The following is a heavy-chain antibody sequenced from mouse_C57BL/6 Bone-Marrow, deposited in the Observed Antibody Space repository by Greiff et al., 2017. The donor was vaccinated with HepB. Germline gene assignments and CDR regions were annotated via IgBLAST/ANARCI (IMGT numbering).Heavy chain of an antibody. D-gene: IGHD1-1*01. J-gene: IGHJ4*01. V-gene: IGHV14-4*01. CDR3: TTDGSSWGDY. Sequence: VQLQQSGAELVRPGASVKLSCTASGFNIKDDYMHWVKQRPEQGLEWIGWIDPENGDTEYASKFQGKATITADTSSNTAYLQLSSRTSEDTAVYYCTTDGSSWGDYCGQGTSVTVSS. CDR2: IDPENGDT. CDR1: GFNIKDDY.